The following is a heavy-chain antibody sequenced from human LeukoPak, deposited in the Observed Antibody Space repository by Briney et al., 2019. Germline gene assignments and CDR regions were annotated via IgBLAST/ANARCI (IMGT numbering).Heavy chain of an antibody. V-gene: IGHV3-7*01. D-gene: IGHD3-22*01. CDR1: GFTFSSYW. CDR2: IKKDGGEK. J-gene: IGHJ4*02. CDR3: ARDLYRIVVVPHYFDY. Sequence: SGGSLRLSCAASGFTFSSYWMSWVRQAPGKGLEWVANIKKDGGEKYYVDSVKGRFTISRDNAKNSLYLQMNSLRAEDTAVYYCARDLYRIVVVPHYFDYWGQGTLVTVSS.